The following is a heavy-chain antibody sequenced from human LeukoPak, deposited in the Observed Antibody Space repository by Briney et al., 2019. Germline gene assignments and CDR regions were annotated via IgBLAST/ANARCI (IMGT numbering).Heavy chain of an antibody. CDR3: ARDPINIATAANGFDY. V-gene: IGHV3-23*01. D-gene: IGHD6-13*01. J-gene: IGHJ4*02. Sequence: GGSLRLSCAASGFTFSSYGMTWVRQAPGKGLEWVAALSGRGGRIYYADSVKGRFTISRDNSKNTLYLQMNSLRVEDTAVYYCARDPINIATAANGFDYWGQGTLVTVSS. CDR1: GFTFSSYG. CDR2: LSGRGGRI.